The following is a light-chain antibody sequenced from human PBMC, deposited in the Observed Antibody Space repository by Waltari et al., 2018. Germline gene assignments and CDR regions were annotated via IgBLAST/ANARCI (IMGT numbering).Light chain of an antibody. J-gene: IGKJ1*01. CDR3: QQRSNWLWT. CDR1: QSVSSY. Sequence: EIVLTQSPATLSLSPGERATLSCRASQSVSSYLAWYQQTPGQAPRLLIYRASNRATGSPARFSGGGTGTDFTLTISSLEPEDFAVYYCQQRSNWLWTFGQGTKVEIK. CDR2: RAS. V-gene: IGKV3-11*01.